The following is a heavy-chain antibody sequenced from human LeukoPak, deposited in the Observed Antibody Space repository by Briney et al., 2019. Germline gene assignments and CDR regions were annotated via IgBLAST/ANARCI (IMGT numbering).Heavy chain of an antibody. CDR2: MKEDGSEK. CDR1: GFTFGNSW. CDR3: ARVLYDDSGSKFRPCDY. D-gene: IGHD3-22*01. Sequence: GSLRLSCAASGFTFGNSWMSWVRQAPGKGLEWVANMKEDGSEKYYVDSVKGRFTISRDNTKNSLYLQMNSLRAEDTAVYYCARVLYDDSGSKFRPCDYWGQGTLVAVSS. V-gene: IGHV3-7*03. J-gene: IGHJ4*02.